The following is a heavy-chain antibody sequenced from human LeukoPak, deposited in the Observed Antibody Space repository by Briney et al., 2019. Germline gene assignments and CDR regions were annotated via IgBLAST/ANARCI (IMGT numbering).Heavy chain of an antibody. CDR3: ARVGDTFYYMDV. CDR2: IYYSGST. V-gene: IGHV4-59*01. J-gene: IGHJ6*03. D-gene: IGHD3-16*01. CDR1: GGSISSYY. Sequence: SETLSLTCTVAGGSISSYYWSWIRQPPGKGLEWIGYIYYSGSTNYNPSLKSRVTISVDTSKNQFSLKLSSVTAADTAVYYCARVGDTFYYMDVWGKGTTVTVSS.